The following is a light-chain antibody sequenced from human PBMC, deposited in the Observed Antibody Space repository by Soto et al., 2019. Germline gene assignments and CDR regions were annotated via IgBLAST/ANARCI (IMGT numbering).Light chain of an antibody. V-gene: IGKV4-1*01. CDR1: QSVLYSSNNKNY. CDR3: QQYYSTPIT. CDR2: WAS. J-gene: IGKJ5*01. Sequence: DIVMTQSPDSLAVSLGERATINCKSSQSVLYSSNNKNYLTWYQQKPGQPPKLLICWASTRESVVTDRFSGSGSGTDFTLTISSLQAEDVAIYYCQQYYSTPITFGQGTRLEIK.